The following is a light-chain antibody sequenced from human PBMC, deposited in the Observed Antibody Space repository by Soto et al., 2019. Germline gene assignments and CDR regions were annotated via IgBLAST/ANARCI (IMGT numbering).Light chain of an antibody. Sequence: QSALTQPRSVSGSPGQSVTISCTGISSDVGGYIFVSWYQQHPGKAPKFIIYNVNKRPSGVPDRFSGSKSGNTASLTISGLQAEDEADYYCCSYAGSYSWVFGGGTQLTVL. V-gene: IGLV2-11*01. J-gene: IGLJ3*02. CDR1: SSDVGGYIF. CDR3: CSYAGSYSWV. CDR2: NVN.